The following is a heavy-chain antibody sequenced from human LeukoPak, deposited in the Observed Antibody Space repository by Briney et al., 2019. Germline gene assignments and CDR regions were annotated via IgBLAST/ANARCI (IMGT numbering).Heavy chain of an antibody. CDR1: GYSISSGYY. CDR2: IYHSGST. D-gene: IGHD3-3*02. V-gene: IGHV4-38-2*02. CDR3: MRDLSN. Sequence: SETLSLTCAVSGYSISSGYYWGWVRQPPGKGLEWIGNIYHSGSTSYNPSLKSRVTISLDTSNKHFSLKLNSVIAADTAVYYCMRDLSNLGQGTLVTVSS. J-gene: IGHJ4*02.